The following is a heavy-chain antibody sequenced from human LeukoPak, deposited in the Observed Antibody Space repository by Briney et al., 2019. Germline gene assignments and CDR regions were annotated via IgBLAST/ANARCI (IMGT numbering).Heavy chain of an antibody. Sequence: PSETLSLTCTVSGGSISSHYWSWIRQPPGKGLEWIGYIYYSGSTNYNPSLKSRVTISVDTSKNQFSLKLSSVTAADTAVYYCARGSWTFDYWGQGTLVTVSS. CDR2: IYYSGST. J-gene: IGHJ4*02. CDR3: ARGSWTFDY. V-gene: IGHV4-59*11. CDR1: GGSISSHY. D-gene: IGHD6-13*01.